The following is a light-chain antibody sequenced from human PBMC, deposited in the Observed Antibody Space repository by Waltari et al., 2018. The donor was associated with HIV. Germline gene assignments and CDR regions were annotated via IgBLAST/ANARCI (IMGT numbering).Light chain of an antibody. CDR2: AAS. Sequence: DIQMTQSPSSLSVSVGDRVTITCRASQSISKYLNWYQQRPGKAARLLIFAASTLQGGGPSRFSGSGSGTDFNFTITSLQREDLATYYCQQSYSSPAVTFGGGTKVEIK. J-gene: IGKJ4*01. V-gene: IGKV1-39*01. CDR3: QQSYSSPAVT. CDR1: QSISKY.